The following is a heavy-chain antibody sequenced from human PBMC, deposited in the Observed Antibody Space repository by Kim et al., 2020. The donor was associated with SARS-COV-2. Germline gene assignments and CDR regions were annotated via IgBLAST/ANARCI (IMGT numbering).Heavy chain of an antibody. CDR3: ERRGRGYNSNWYSDL. CDR2: IYPDDSNV. J-gene: IGHJ2*01. CDR1: GYSFSNYW. V-gene: IGHV5-51*01. D-gene: IGHD5-12*01. Sequence: GESLKISCQGSGYSFSNYWIGWVRQMPGKGLEWMGIIYPDDSNVRYSPSFQGLVTLSVDKSINTVYLQWSSLRASDTAIYFCERRGRGYNSNWYSDLWGRGTPVTVTS.